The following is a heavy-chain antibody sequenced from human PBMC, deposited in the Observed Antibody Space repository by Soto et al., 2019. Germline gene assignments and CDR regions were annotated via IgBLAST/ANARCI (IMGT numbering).Heavy chain of an antibody. V-gene: IGHV3-74*01. CDR1: GVSFSSYW. J-gene: IGHJ3*02. CDR2: INSDGSST. CDR3: ARARTTYYDFWSGYDAFDI. Sequence: GGSVRLSCAASGVSFSSYWMHWVRQAPGKGLVWVSRINSDGSSTSYADSVKGRFTISRDNAKNTLYLQMNSLRAEDTAVYYCARARTTYYDFWSGYDAFDIWGQGTMVTVSS. D-gene: IGHD3-3*01.